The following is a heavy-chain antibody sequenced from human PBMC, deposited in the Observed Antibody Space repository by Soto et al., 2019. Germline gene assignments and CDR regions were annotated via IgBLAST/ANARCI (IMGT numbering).Heavy chain of an antibody. CDR3: ARERSVGYCITTTCPKPFYYYAMDV. CDR1: EFTFSTYP. V-gene: IGHV3-30-3*01. Sequence: QVLLVESGGGVVQPGRSLRLSCAASEFTFSTYPMHWVRQAPGKGLEWVAVISYDGTNTYYADSVKGRFTISRDNSKNTLSLQMNSLRGDDTAVYYCARERSVGYCITTTCPKPFYYYAMDVWGQGTTVTVSS. D-gene: IGHD2-2*01. CDR2: ISYDGTNT. J-gene: IGHJ6*02.